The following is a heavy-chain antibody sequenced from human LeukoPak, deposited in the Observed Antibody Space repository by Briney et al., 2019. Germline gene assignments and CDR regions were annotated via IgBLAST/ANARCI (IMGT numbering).Heavy chain of an antibody. CDR3: ARDLAGGAPDY. CDR2: IREDGSEE. CDR1: GFTFNIYW. Sequence: GGSLRLSCVASGFTFNIYWMSWVRQAPGKGLEWVANIREDGSEEYYGDSVKGRFTISRDNAKNSLYLQMNSLRAEDTAVYYCARDLAGGAPDYWGQGTLVTVSS. J-gene: IGHJ4*02. V-gene: IGHV3-7*01. D-gene: IGHD1-26*01.